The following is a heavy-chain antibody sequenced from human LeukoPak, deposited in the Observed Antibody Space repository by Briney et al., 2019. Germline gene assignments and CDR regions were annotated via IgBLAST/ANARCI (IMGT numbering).Heavy chain of an antibody. Sequence: EASVKVSCKSSGYTFTDYYVHWVRQAPGQGLECMGWLSPGTGGTNYAQKFQGRVTMTRDTSISTAYLELSRLASDDTALYYCARNYGRTSRYFDYWGQGTLVTVSS. V-gene: IGHV1-2*02. CDR1: GYTFTDYY. CDR2: LSPGTGGT. CDR3: ARNYGRTSRYFDY. D-gene: IGHD3-16*01. J-gene: IGHJ4*02.